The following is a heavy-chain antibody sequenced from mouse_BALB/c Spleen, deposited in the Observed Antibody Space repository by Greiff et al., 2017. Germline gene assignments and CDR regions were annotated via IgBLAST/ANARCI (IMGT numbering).Heavy chain of an antibody. CDR1: GFTFSSFG. CDR2: ISSGSSTI. V-gene: IGHV5-17*02. CDR3: ARRYGNYVWYFDV. D-gene: IGHD2-10*02. J-gene: IGHJ1*01. Sequence: EVKVVESGGGLVQPGGSRKLSCAASGFTFSSFGMHWVRQAPEKGLEWVAYISSGSSTIYYADTVKGRFTISRDNPKNTLFLQMTSLRSEDTAMYYCARRYGNYVWYFDVWGAGTTVTVSS.